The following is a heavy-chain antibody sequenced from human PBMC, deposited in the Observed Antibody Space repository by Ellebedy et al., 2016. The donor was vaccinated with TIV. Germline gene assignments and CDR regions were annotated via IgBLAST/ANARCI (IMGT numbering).Heavy chain of an antibody. CDR1: GYTFTGYY. V-gene: IGHV1-2*02. Sequence: ASVKVSXKASGYTFTGYYMHWVRQAPGQGLEWMGWINPNSGGTNYAQKFQGRVTMTRDTSISTAYMELSRLRSDDTAVYYCAKDRSSGSYKPHYMDVWGKGTTVTVSS. CDR3: AKDRSSGSYKPHYMDV. CDR2: INPNSGGT. D-gene: IGHD1-26*01. J-gene: IGHJ6*03.